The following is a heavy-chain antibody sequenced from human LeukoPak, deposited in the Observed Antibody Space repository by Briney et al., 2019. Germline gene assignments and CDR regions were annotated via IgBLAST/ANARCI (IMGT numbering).Heavy chain of an antibody. D-gene: IGHD3-16*01. CDR3: ARDERGSYFPY. CDR2: INHSGST. CDR1: GGSFSGYY. J-gene: IGHJ4*02. Sequence: SETLSLTCAVYGGSFSGYYWSWIRQPPGKGLEWIGEINHSGSTNYNPSLKSRVTISVDTSKNQFSLNLTSVTAADTAVYYCARDERGSYFPYWGQGTLVTVSS. V-gene: IGHV4-34*01.